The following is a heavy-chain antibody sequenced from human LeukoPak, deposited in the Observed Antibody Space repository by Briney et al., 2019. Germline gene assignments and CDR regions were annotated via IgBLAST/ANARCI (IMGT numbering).Heavy chain of an antibody. CDR1: GYTFTGYY. CDR3: ARGTHTGSYLADY. J-gene: IGHJ4*02. Sequence: GASVKVSCKASGYTFTGYYMHWVRQATGQGPEWMGWMNPNSGNTGYAQKFQGRVTMTRNTSISTAYMELSSLRSEDTAVYYCARGTHTGSYLADYWGQGTLVTVSS. V-gene: IGHV1-8*02. D-gene: IGHD1-26*01. CDR2: MNPNSGNT.